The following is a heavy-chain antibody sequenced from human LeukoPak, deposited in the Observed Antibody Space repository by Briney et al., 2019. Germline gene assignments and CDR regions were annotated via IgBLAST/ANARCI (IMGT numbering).Heavy chain of an antibody. CDR1: GGSISSHY. D-gene: IGHD6-19*01. CDR2: IFYTGST. J-gene: IGHJ4*02. Sequence: SETLSLTCIVSGGSISSHYWGWIRQPPGKGLEYIGNIFYTGSTNYSPSLKSRVTISVDTSNNQFSLKQSSVTAADTAVYVCASYGYTSAWTHFDCWGQGILVTVSS. V-gene: IGHV4-59*08. CDR3: ASYGYTSAWTHFDC.